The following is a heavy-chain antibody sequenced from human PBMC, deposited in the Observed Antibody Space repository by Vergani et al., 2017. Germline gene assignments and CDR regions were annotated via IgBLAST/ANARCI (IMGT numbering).Heavy chain of an antibody. CDR2: IIPIFGTA. CDR1: GGTFSSYA. J-gene: IGHJ6*02. CDR3: ARAALLTGTTGVPYYYYYGMDV. Sequence: QVQLVQSGAEVKKPGSSVKVSCKASGGTFSSYAISWVRQAPGQGLEWMGGIIPIFGTANYAQKFQGRVTITADESTSTAYMELSSLRSEDTAVYYCARAALLTGTTGVPYYYYYGMDVWGQGTTVTVSS. D-gene: IGHD1-20*01. V-gene: IGHV1-69*01.